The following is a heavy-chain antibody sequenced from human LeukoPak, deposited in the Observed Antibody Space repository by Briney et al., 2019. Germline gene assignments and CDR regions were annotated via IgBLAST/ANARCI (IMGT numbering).Heavy chain of an antibody. J-gene: IGHJ3*02. CDR2: MKQDGSEK. D-gene: IGHD3-10*01. CDR3: ASIRRGLYDAFDI. CDR1: GFTFSSYW. Sequence: GGSLRLSCAASGFTFSSYWMSWVRQAPGKGLEWVANMKQDGSEKYYVDSVKGRFTISRDNAKNSLYLQMNSLRAEDTAVYYCASIRRGLYDAFDIWGQGTMVTVSS. V-gene: IGHV3-7*03.